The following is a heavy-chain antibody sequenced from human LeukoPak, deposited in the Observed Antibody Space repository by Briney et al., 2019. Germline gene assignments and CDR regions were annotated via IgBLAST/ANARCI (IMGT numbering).Heavy chain of an antibody. V-gene: IGHV3-53*01. D-gene: IGHD3-10*01. CDR2: IYSGGST. Sequence: PGGSLRLSCAASGFTVSSTYMSWVRQAPGKGLEWVSVIYSGGSTYYADSVKGRFTISRDNSKNTFYLQMNSLRAEDTAVCYCARGVSYGSGSYIGDPWGQGTLVTVSS. CDR1: GFTVSSTY. CDR3: ARGVSYGSGSYIGDP. J-gene: IGHJ5*02.